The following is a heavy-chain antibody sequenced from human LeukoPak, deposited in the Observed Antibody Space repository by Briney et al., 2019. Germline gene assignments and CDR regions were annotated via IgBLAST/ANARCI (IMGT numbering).Heavy chain of an antibody. CDR3: ARVSRSGPHYYYDAMDV. CDR1: GGSISSYY. CDR2: IYYSGST. Sequence: PSETLSLTRTVSGGSISSYYWSWIRQPPGKGLEWIGYIYYSGSTNYNPSLKSRVTISVDTSKNQFSLKLSSVTAADTAVYYCARVSRSGPHYYYDAMDVWGQGTTVTVSS. J-gene: IGHJ6*02. D-gene: IGHD3-3*01. V-gene: IGHV4-59*01.